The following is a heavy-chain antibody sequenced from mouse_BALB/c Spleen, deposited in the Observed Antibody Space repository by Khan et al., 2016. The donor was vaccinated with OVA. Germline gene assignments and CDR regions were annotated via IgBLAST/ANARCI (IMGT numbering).Heavy chain of an antibody. J-gene: IGHJ3*01. V-gene: IGHV14-3*02. D-gene: IGHD1-1*01. CDR3: VRSPGSSVY. CDR2: IDPANGNT. Sequence: VQLQQPGAELVKPGASVKLSCTASGFNIKDTYMHWVKQRPEQGLEWIGRIDPANGNTKYDPKFQGKATITADTSSNTAYLQLSSLTSEDTAVYDCVRSPGSSVYWGQGTLVTVSA. CDR1: GFNIKDTY.